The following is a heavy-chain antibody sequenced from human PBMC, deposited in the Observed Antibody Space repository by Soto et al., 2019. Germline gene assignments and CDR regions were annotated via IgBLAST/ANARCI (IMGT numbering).Heavy chain of an antibody. CDR3: AHRIWFGELSSPFDY. CDR2: IYWDDDK. J-gene: IGHJ4*02. CDR1: WFSLSTSGVG. D-gene: IGHD3-10*01. V-gene: IGHV2-5*02. Sequence: SGPTLVNPTQTLTVTCTFSWFSLSTSGVGVGWIRQPPGKALEWLALIYWDDDKRYSPSLKSRLTITKDTSKNQVVLTMTNMDPVDTATYYCAHRIWFGELSSPFDYWGQGTLVTVSS.